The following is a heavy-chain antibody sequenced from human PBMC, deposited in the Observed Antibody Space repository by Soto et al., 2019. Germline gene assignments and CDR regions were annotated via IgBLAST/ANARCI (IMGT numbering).Heavy chain of an antibody. V-gene: IGHV4-59*01. CDR2: IYYSGST. Sequence: PSETLSLTCTVSGGSISSYYWSWIRQPPGKGLEWIGYIYYSGSTNYNPSLKSRVTISVDTSKNQFSLKLSSVTAADTAVYYCASTLVGWAIWFYPLCQGALVTVSS. CDR3: ASTLVGWAIWFYP. D-gene: IGHD3-10*02. CDR1: GGSISSYY. J-gene: IGHJ5*02.